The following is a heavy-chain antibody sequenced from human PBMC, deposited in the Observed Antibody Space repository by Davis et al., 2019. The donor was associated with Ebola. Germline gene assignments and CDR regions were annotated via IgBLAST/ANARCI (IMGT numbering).Heavy chain of an antibody. CDR2: IYYSGST. Sequence: SETLSLTCTVSGGSISSYYWSWIRQPPGKGLEWIGYIYYSGSTNYNPSLKSRVTISVDTSKNQFSLKLSSVTAADTAVYYCARRRLSTTTIAVAEGPLDYWGQGTLVTVSS. CDR3: ARRRLSTTTIAVAEGPLDY. D-gene: IGHD6-19*01. V-gene: IGHV4-59*12. J-gene: IGHJ4*02. CDR1: GGSISSYY.